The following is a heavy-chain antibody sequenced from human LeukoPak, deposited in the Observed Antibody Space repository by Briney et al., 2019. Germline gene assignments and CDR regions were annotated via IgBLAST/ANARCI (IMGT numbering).Heavy chain of an antibody. Sequence: GASVKVSCKASGGTFSSYAISWVRQAPGQGLEWMGGIIPIFGTANYAQKLQGRVTITADESTSTAYMELSSLRSEDTAVYYCASRKGYYYDSSGYYYSRFDYWGQGTLVTVSS. CDR3: ASRKGYYYDSSGYYYSRFDY. V-gene: IGHV1-69*13. J-gene: IGHJ4*02. CDR2: IIPIFGTA. CDR1: GGTFSSYA. D-gene: IGHD3-22*01.